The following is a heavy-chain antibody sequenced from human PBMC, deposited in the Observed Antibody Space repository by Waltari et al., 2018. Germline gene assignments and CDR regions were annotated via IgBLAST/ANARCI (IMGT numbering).Heavy chain of an antibody. CDR2: ISSKGVRK. V-gene: IGHV3-30*03. CDR3: ASCTGGNCYYYGFDV. J-gene: IGHJ6*02. CDR1: GFTFSSSG. Sequence: QVQLVESGGGVVQPGRSLRLSCAASGFTFSSSGMRWVRQTPGRGLGWGAVISSKGVRKSYADSVKGRFSISRDNSKNSLTLEMNSRRPEDTAVYYCASCTGGNCYYYGFDVWGQGTTVTVSS. D-gene: IGHD2-8*02.